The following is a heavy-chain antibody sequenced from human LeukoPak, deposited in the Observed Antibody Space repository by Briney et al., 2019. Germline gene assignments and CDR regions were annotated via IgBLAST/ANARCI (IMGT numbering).Heavy chain of an antibody. V-gene: IGHV1-69*06. Sequence: ASVKVSCKASGGTFSSYAISWVRQAPGQGLEWMGGIIPIFGTANYAQKFQGRVTITADKSTSTAYMELSSLRSEDTAVYYCARDFEDCTNGVCYTVLDYWGQGTLVTVSS. D-gene: IGHD2-8*01. CDR1: GGTFSSYA. CDR3: ARDFEDCTNGVCYTVLDY. J-gene: IGHJ4*02. CDR2: IIPIFGTA.